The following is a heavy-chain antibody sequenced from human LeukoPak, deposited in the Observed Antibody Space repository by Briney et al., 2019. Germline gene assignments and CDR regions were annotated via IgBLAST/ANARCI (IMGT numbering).Heavy chain of an antibody. V-gene: IGHV4-59*01. CDR2: IYYSGST. CDR1: GGSISNYY. CDR3: ARGSRGYSYG. Sequence: SETLSLTCTVSGGSISNYYWSWIRQPPGKGLEWIGYIYYSGSTDYNPSLNSRVTISVDTSKTQFSLKLSSVTAADTAVYYCARGSRGYSYGWGQGTLVTVSS. J-gene: IGHJ4*02. D-gene: IGHD5-18*01.